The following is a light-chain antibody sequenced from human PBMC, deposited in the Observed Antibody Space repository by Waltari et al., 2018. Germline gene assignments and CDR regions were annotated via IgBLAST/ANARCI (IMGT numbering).Light chain of an antibody. CDR2: GKN. J-gene: IGLJ2*01. Sequence: SSELTQDPAVSVALGQTVRITCQGASLRTYYVSWFHQKPGQAPALVIYGKNNRPSGIPDRFSASSSGSTASLTIIGAQAEDEADYYCQSRDSSGNVLIGGGTKLTVV. CDR3: QSRDSSGNVL. CDR1: SLRTYY. V-gene: IGLV3-19*01.